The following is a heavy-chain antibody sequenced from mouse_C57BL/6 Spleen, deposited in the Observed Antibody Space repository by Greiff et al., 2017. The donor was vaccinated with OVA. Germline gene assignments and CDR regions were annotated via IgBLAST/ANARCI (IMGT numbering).Heavy chain of an antibody. CDR3: ARREDYYWFAY. Sequence: QVTLKESGPGILQSSQTLSLTCSFSGFSLSTSGMGVSWIRQPSGKGLEWLAHIYWDDDKRYNPSLKSRLTISKDTSRNQVFLKITSVDTADTATYYCARREDYYWFAYWGQGTLVTVSA. D-gene: IGHD1-1*01. CDR2: IYWDDDK. J-gene: IGHJ3*01. V-gene: IGHV8-12*01. CDR1: GFSLSTSGMG.